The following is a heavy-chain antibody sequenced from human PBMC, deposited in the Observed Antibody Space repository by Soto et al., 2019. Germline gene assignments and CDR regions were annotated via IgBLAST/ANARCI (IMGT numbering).Heavy chain of an antibody. CDR3: ARSVRGDYYDSSGYYNYYYYYGMAV. D-gene: IGHD3-22*01. CDR1: GYTFTGYY. J-gene: IGHJ6*02. V-gene: IGHV1-2*02. CDR2: INPNSGGT. Sequence: ASLKVSCKASGYTFTGYYMHWVRQAPGQGLEWMGWINPNSGGTNYAQKFQGRVTMTADESTSTAYMELSSLRSEDTAVYYCARSVRGDYYDSSGYYNYYYYYGMAVWGQGTTVTVSS.